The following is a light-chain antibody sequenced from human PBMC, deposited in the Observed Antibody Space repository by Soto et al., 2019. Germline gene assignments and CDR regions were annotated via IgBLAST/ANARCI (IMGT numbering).Light chain of an antibody. CDR3: AAWDDSLNGYV. Sequence: QSALPQPPSASGTPGQRVTISCSGSSSNIGINSVSWYQQLPGTAPKLLIYNNNQRPSGVPDRFSGSKSGTSGSLAISGLQSGDKADYYCAAWDDSLNGYVFGTGTQLTVL. V-gene: IGLV1-44*01. CDR1: SSNIGINS. J-gene: IGLJ1*01. CDR2: NNN.